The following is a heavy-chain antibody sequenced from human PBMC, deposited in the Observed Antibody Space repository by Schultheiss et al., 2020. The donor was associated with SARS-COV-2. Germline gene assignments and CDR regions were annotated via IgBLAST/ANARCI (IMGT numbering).Heavy chain of an antibody. CDR2: ISYDGSSK. V-gene: IGHV3-30*18. CDR3: AKTTVVVVAANPDY. Sequence: GGSLRLSCAASGFTLSTYGMHWVRQAPGKGLEWVAVISYDGSSKFYADYVKGRFTISRDDSKNTLYIQMNSLRVEDTAVYYCAKTTVVVVAANPDYWGQGTLVTVSS. J-gene: IGHJ4*02. D-gene: IGHD2-15*01. CDR1: GFTLSTYG.